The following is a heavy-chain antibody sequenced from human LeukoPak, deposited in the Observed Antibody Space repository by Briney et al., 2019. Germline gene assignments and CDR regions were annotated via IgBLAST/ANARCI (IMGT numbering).Heavy chain of an antibody. J-gene: IGHJ4*02. CDR1: GFIFDDSL. CDR2: ISRDGSTP. D-gene: IGHD3-16*01. Sequence: GGSLRLSCVASGFIFDDSLMHWVRQAPGKGLEWISLISRDGSTPYYADSAKGRFTISRDNSKNSLFLQMNSLTPEDTAVYYCARDIRGNYFDSWGQGTLVTVSS. V-gene: IGHV3-43*01. CDR3: ARDIRGNYFDS.